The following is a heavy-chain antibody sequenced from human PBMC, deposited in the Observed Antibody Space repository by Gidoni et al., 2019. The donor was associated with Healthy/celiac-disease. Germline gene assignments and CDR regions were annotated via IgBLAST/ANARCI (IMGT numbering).Heavy chain of an antibody. CDR2: ISGSSSYI. CDR1: GFTFSSYS. D-gene: IGHD6-13*01. J-gene: IGHJ5*02. Sequence: EVQLVESGGGLVKPGGSLRLSGAASGFTFSSYSMNWVRQAPGQGLEWVSSISGSSSYIYYADSVKGRFTISRDNAKNSLYLQMNSLRAEDTAVYYCARDREGYSSSSGAFDPWGQGTLVTVSS. CDR3: ARDREGYSSSSGAFDP. V-gene: IGHV3-21*01.